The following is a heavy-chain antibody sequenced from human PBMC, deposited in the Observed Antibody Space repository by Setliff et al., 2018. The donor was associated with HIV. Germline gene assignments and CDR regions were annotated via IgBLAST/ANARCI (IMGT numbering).Heavy chain of an antibody. D-gene: IGHD2-15*01. J-gene: IGHJ3*02. CDR3: ARDDVGYCSGGSCYHLFDTFDI. CDR1: GYSFTNYG. Sequence: ASVKVSCKSSGYSFTNYGISWVRQAPGQGLEWMGWISSYNDNTNYALNLQGRVTMTTDTSTSTAYMELRSLRSDDTAVYYCARDDVGYCSGGSCYHLFDTFDIWGQGTVVTVSS. V-gene: IGHV1-18*01. CDR2: ISSYNDNT.